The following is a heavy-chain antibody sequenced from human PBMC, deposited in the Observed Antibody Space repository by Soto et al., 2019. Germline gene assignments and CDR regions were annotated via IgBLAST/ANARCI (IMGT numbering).Heavy chain of an antibody. J-gene: IGHJ4*02. V-gene: IGHV4-39*01. CDR2: IYYSGST. CDR1: GDSISSRSYY. CDR3: ARQRTSVVTKAYFEV. D-gene: IGHD2-21*02. Sequence: SETLSLTCTVTGDSISSRSYYWGWIRQPPGKGLEWIGSIYYSGSTYNNPSLRSRVSMSIDTSKDQFSLKLKSVTAADTALYFCARQRTSVVTKAYFEVWGPGSLVTV.